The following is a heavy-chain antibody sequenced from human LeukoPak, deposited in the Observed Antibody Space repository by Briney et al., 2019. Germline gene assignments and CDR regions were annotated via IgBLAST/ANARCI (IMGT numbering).Heavy chain of an antibody. V-gene: IGHV3-7*01. CDR1: GLTFKIYW. CDR3: ARGCYSGWNLEY. D-gene: IGHD5-12*01. J-gene: IGHJ4*02. CDR2: INQGGSAK. Sequence: GGSLTLSCAASGLTFKIYWMRWVPQAPGGGLEWVVNINQGGSAKYYVDSVKGRFTISRDDTKNSLYVQMNSLRDEDTAVYYCARGCYSGWNLEYWGQGTLVTVSS.